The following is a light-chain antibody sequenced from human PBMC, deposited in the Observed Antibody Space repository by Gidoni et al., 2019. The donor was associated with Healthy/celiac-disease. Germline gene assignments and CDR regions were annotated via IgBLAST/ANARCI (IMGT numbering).Light chain of an antibody. J-gene: IGLJ3*02. CDR1: SSAVGGYNY. CDR3: SSYTSSSTNWV. Sequence: QSALTQPASVSGSPGQSITISCTGTSSAVGGYNYVSWYQQHPGKAPKLMMYDVSHRPSGVSNRFSGSKSGNTASLTLSGLQAEDEADYYCSSYTSSSTNWVFGGGTKLTVL. CDR2: DVS. V-gene: IGLV2-14*01.